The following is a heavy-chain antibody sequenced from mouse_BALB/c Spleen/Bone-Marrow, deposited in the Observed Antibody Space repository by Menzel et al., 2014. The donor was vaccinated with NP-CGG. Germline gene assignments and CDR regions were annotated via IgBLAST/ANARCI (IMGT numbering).Heavy chain of an antibody. D-gene: IGHD2-3*01. J-gene: IGHJ1*01. CDR1: GFTFSSYG. Sequence: EAQLVESGGYLVKPGGSLKLSCAASGFTFSSYGMSLVRQPSDNTLGCVATISTGGSQTYYTECVQGRLFISRANGKNTLYLQMSSLKSEDSAIYYCARRGYDNSYRYFGVWGAGCTVTVTS. CDR2: ISTGGSQT. V-gene: IGHV5-6*01. CDR3: ARRGYDNSYRYFGV.